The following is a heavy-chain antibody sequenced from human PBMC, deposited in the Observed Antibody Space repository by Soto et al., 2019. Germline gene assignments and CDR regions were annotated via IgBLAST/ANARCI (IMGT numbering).Heavy chain of an antibody. Sequence: PSETLSLTCTVSGGSISSSSYYWGWIRQPPGKGLEWIGSIYYSGSTYYNPSLKSRVTISVDTSKNQFSLKLSSVTAADTAVYYCASHFRSTTVVPYYYYYYGMDVWGQGTTVTVSS. J-gene: IGHJ6*02. V-gene: IGHV4-39*01. CDR2: IYYSGST. D-gene: IGHD4-17*01. CDR3: ASHFRSTTVVPYYYYYYGMDV. CDR1: GGSISSSSYY.